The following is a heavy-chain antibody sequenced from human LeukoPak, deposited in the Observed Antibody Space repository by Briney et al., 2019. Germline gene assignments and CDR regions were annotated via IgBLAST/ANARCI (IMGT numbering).Heavy chain of an antibody. D-gene: IGHD1-26*01. J-gene: IGHJ4*02. CDR2: IYYSGIT. CDR1: GGSISRYY. Sequence: PSETLSLTCTVSGGSISRYYWSWIRQPPGKGLEWIGYIYYSGITNYNPSLKSRVTISVDTSKNQFSLQLSSVTAADTAMYYCARDYQMSGTYSYYFDYWGQGTLVTVSS. CDR3: ARDYQMSGTYSYYFDY. V-gene: IGHV4-59*01.